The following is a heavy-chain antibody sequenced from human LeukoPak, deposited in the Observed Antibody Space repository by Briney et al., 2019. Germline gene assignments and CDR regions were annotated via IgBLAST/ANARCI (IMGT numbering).Heavy chain of an antibody. CDR1: VFTFSSNW. CDR3: ARKTGDC. D-gene: IGHD1-14*01. V-gene: IGHV3-7*01. Sequence: GGSLRLSCAASVFTFSSNWMNWVRQAPWTGLEWVANIKQDGSEKYYVDSVKGRFTISRDNAKNSLYLQMNSLRVEDTAVYYCARKTGDCWGQGTLVIVSS. CDR2: IKQDGSEK. J-gene: IGHJ4*02.